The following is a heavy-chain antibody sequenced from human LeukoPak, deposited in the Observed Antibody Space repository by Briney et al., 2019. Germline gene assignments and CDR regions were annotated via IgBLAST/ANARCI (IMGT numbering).Heavy chain of an antibody. Sequence: SETLSLTCTVSGYSISSGYYWGWIRQPPGKGLEWIGSIYYSGSTYYNPSLKSRVTISVDTSKNQFSLKLSSVTAADTAVYYCARVGSCSSTSCYALYVDYWGQGTLVTVSS. J-gene: IGHJ4*02. CDR2: IYYSGST. V-gene: IGHV4-38-2*02. CDR3: ARVGSCSSTSCYALYVDY. CDR1: GYSISSGYY. D-gene: IGHD2-2*01.